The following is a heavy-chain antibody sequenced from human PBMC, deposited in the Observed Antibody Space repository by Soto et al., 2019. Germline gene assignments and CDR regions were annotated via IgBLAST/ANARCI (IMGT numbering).Heavy chain of an antibody. CDR2: IYATGTT. Sequence: SETLSLTCTVSGASISGFYWNWIRKAAGKGLEWICLIYATGTTNYNPSLKSRVMMSVDTSKKQFSLKLRSVPAADAAVSYYGGGGTRSFRDWFGPCGRGIWVTVSS. CDR1: GASISGFY. J-gene: IGHJ5*02. V-gene: IGHV4-4*07. D-gene: IGHD1-1*01. CDR3: GGGGTRSFRDWFGP.